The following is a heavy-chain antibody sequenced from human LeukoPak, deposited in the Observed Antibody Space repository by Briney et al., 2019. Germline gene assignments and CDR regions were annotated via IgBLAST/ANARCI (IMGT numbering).Heavy chain of an antibody. CDR1: VYTFTSYD. CDR3: ARAPYYYDKGLDY. V-gene: IGHV1-8*03. Sequence: GASVKVSCKASVYTFTSYDIKWVRQATGQGLEWMGWMNPNSGNTGYAQKFQGRVTITRNTSISTAYMELSSLRSEDTAVYYCARAPYYYDKGLDYWGQGTLVTVSS. D-gene: IGHD3-22*01. J-gene: IGHJ4*02. CDR2: MNPNSGNT.